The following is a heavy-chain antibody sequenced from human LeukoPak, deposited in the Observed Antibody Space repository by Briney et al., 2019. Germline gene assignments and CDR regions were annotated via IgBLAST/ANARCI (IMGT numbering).Heavy chain of an antibody. CDR1: DFTLSSYA. CDR2: ISGSGGST. D-gene: IGHD2-2*02. V-gene: IGHV3-23*01. J-gene: IGHJ3*02. CDR3: AKDPGLGYCSSTSCYTGAFDI. Sequence: GGPLRLSCAASDFTLSSYALSWFRQAPGKGLEWFSAISGSGGSTYYADSVKGRFTISRDNSKNTLYLQMNSLRAEDTAVYYCAKDPGLGYCSSTSCYTGAFDIWGQGTMVTVSS.